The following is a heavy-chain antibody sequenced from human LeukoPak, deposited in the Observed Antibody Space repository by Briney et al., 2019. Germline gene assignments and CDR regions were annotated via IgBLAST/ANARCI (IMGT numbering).Heavy chain of an antibody. V-gene: IGHV3-23*01. CDR2: VRGSDAGT. CDR3: ARDRGRWLTYYFDY. CDR1: GFTFSSYA. Sequence: PGGSLRLSCAASGFTFSSYAMNWVRQAPGKGLEWVSAVRGSDAGTSYADSVKGRFTISRDNSKNTLYLQMNSLRAEDTAVYYCARDRGRWLTYYFDYWGQGTLVTVSS. J-gene: IGHJ4*02. D-gene: IGHD5-24*01.